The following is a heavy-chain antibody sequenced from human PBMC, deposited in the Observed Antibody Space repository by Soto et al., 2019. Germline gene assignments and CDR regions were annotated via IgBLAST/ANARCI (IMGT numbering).Heavy chain of an antibody. CDR2: LNQDGSEK. Sequence: PGGSLRLSCAASGFTFSSYWMGWVRQAPGKGLEWVANLNQDGSEKYYVDSMKGRFSISRDNAKNSLYLQMDSLRAEDTAVYYCARDTMGADDYWGQGTXVTVSS. J-gene: IGHJ4*02. CDR3: ARDTMGADDY. V-gene: IGHV3-7*01. CDR1: GFTFSSYW.